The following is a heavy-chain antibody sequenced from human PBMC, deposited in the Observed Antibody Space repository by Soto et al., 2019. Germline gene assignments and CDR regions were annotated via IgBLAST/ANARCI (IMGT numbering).Heavy chain of an antibody. D-gene: IGHD6-13*01. CDR3: ATVSLREEAAPPNFDY. V-gene: IGHV1-24*01. CDR2: FDPEDGET. Sequence: ASVKVSCKVSGYTLTELSMHWVRQAPGKGLEWMGGFDPEDGETIYAQKFQGRVTMTEDTSTDTAYMELSSLRSEDTAVYYCATVSLREEAAPPNFDYWGQGTLVTVSS. CDR1: GYTLTELS. J-gene: IGHJ4*02.